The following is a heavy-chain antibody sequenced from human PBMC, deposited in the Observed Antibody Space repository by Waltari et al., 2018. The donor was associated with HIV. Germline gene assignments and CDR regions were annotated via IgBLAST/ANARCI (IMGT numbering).Heavy chain of an antibody. CDR1: GYNFTSSD. D-gene: IGHD6-19*01. Sequence: QVQLVQSGTEVKKPGASGKVSCRASGYNFTSSDINWARQATGQGLEWMGWMNHNSGNTCYSQRFQGRVTMTRNTSINTAYMELSSLRSEDTAVYFCARKGVIGSGWYAFDYWGQGTLVTVSS. CDR2: MNHNSGNT. J-gene: IGHJ4*02. CDR3: ARKGVIGSGWYAFDY. V-gene: IGHV1-8*01.